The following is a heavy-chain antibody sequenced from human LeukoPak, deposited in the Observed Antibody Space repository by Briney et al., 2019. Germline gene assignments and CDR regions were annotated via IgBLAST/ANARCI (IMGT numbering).Heavy chain of an antibody. Sequence: SETLSLTCTVSGGSISSSSYYWGWIRQPPGKGLEWIGIIYYSGSTYYNPSLESRVTISVDTSKNQFSLELSSVTAADTAVYYCARDALGSGWFYGYFDLWGRGTLVTVSS. CDR2: IYYSGST. CDR1: GGSISSSSYY. D-gene: IGHD6-19*01. CDR3: ARDALGSGWFYGYFDL. J-gene: IGHJ2*01. V-gene: IGHV4-39*07.